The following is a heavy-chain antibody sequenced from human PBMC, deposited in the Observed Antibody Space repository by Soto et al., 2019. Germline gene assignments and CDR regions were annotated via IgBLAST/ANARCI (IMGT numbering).Heavy chain of an antibody. CDR2: ISYDGSNK. CDR1: GFTFSSYG. V-gene: IGHV3-30*18. J-gene: IGHJ5*02. D-gene: IGHD4-17*01. Sequence: GGSLRLSCAASGFTFSSYGMHWVRQAPGKGLEWVAVISYDGSNKYYADSVKGRFTISRDNSKNTLYPQMNSLRAEDTAVYYCAKYKSYGGGFDPWGQGTLVTVSS. CDR3: AKYKSYGGGFDP.